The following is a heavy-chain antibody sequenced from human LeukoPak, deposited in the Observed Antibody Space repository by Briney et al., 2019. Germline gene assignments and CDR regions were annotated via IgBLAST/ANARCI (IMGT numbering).Heavy chain of an antibody. J-gene: IGHJ2*01. D-gene: IGHD6-19*01. CDR1: GGSISSGGYS. Sequence: SETLSLTCAVSGGSISSGGYSWSWIRQPPGKGLEWIGYIYHSGSTYYNPSLKSRVTISVDRSKNQFSLKLSSVTAADTAVYYCARDGGIAVAGTPPWYFDLWGRGTLVTVSS. CDR3: ARDGGIAVAGTPPWYFDL. CDR2: IYHSGST. V-gene: IGHV4-30-2*01.